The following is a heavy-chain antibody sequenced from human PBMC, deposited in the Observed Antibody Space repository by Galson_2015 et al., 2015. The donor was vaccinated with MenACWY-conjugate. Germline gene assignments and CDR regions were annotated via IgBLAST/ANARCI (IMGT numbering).Heavy chain of an antibody. V-gene: IGHV3-30*04. CDR3: SRTRKWLQFTTLDVDY. D-gene: IGHD5-24*01. J-gene: IGHJ4*02. CDR1: GFSFSSYA. Sequence: SLRLSCAASGFSFSSYAMHWVRQAPGKGLEWVAVISHDGSNKYDADSVKGRFTISRDNSKNTLYLQMDSLRVEDAAVYYCSRTRKWLQFTTLDVDYWGQGTLVTVSS. CDR2: ISHDGSNK.